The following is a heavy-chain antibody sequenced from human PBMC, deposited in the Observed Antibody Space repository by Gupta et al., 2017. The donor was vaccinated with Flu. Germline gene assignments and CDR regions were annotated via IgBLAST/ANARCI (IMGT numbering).Heavy chain of an antibody. J-gene: IGHJ4*02. Sequence: EVQLLESGGGLVQPGGSLRLSCAASGFSFSNYAMSWVRQAPGKGLEWVSGIGAGGGSQYYADSVKGRFTISRDDSKNTLSLQMNSLRAEDTAVYYCAKLVPGDYWGQGTLVSVSS. CDR2: IGAGGGSQ. D-gene: IGHD2-15*01. CDR1: GFSFSNYA. V-gene: IGHV3-23*01. CDR3: AKLVPGDY.